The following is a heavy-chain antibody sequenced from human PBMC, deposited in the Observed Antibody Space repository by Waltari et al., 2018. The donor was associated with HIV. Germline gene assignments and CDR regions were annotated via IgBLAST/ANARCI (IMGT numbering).Heavy chain of an antibody. CDR3: ARALLVSRGQYCRTTSSLPHYYYYYGMDV. CDR2: INHSGSI. J-gene: IGHJ6*02. V-gene: IGHV4-34*01. D-gene: IGHD2-2*01. Sequence: QVQLRQWGAGLLKPSETLSLTCAVYGGSFRGSYWSWIRQPPGKGLEWIGEINHSGSINYNPSLNSRVTISVDTSKNQFSRELTSVTAADRAVLYCARALLVSRGQYCRTTSSLPHYYYYYGMDVWCQGTTVTVSS. CDR1: GGSFRGSY.